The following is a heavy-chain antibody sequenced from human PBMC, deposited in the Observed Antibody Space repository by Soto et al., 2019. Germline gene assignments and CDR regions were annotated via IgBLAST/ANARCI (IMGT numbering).Heavy chain of an antibody. D-gene: IGHD3-9*01. J-gene: IGHJ6*02. V-gene: IGHV1-46*01. CDR3: ARDLRDYDMLTGYKPRRAYGMDV. CDR2: INPSGGST. CDR1: GYTFTSYY. Sequence: ASVKVSCKASGYTFTSYYMHWVRQAPGQGPERMGIINPSGGSTSYAQKFQGRVTMTRDTSTSTVYMELSSLRSEDTAVYYCARDLRDYDMLTGYKPRRAYGMDVWGQGTTVTVSS.